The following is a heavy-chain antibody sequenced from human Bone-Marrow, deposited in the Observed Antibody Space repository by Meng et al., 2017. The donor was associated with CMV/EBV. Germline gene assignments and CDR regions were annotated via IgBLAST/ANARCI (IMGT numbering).Heavy chain of an antibody. CDR1: GFTFKKFW. Sequence: GGSLRLSCAASGFTFKKFWMHWVRQVPGKGLEWVSRISSDESSTAYAEAVKGRFTISRDNVKNSLYLQMNSLRAEDTAVYYCARDLRWQGAFDIWGQGTMVTVSS. D-gene: IGHD2-15*01. J-gene: IGHJ3*02. V-gene: IGHV3-74*01. CDR2: ISSDESST. CDR3: ARDLRWQGAFDI.